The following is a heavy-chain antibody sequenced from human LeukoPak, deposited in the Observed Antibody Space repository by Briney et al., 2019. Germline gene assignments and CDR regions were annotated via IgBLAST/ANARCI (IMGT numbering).Heavy chain of an antibody. CDR2: IAYDGNNT. D-gene: IGHD1-1*01. V-gene: IGHV3-30*18. CDR3: AKTGMLRRVGYLDV. CDR1: GFIFSDYG. Sequence: GRSLRLSCGASGFIFSDYGIQWVRQAPGKGLEWVASIAYDGNNTYYADSVRGRFTISRDNSKKMVYLEMNSLRVEDTAVYYCAKTGMLRRVGYLDVWGKGTAVIVSS. J-gene: IGHJ6*04.